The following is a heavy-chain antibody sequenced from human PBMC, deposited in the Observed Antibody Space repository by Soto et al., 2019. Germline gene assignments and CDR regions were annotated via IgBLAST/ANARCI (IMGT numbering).Heavy chain of an antibody. CDR3: AREGMDV. Sequence: GGSRRHSCGASGFTFSGYNMNWVRQAPGKGLEWVSSISSSSSYIYYADSVKGRFTISRDNAKNSLYLQMNSLRAEDTAVYYCAREGMDVWGQGTTVTVSS. CDR1: GFTFSGYN. CDR2: ISSSSSYI. J-gene: IGHJ6*02. V-gene: IGHV3-21*01.